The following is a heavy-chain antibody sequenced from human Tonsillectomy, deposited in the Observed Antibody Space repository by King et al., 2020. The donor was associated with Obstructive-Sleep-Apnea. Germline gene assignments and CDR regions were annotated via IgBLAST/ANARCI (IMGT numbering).Heavy chain of an antibody. J-gene: IGHJ4*02. CDR1: GFTFNHYA. CDR3: AKDFSGSGSYNYFDY. Sequence: VQLVESGGGLVQPGRSLRLSCAASGFTFNHYAIHWVRHTPGKGLEWVSGISWNSGSIGYADSVKGRFTISRDNAKNSLYLQMNSLRAEDTALYYCAKDFSGSGSYNYFDYWGQGTLVTVSS. D-gene: IGHD3-10*01. CDR2: ISWNSGSI. V-gene: IGHV3-9*01.